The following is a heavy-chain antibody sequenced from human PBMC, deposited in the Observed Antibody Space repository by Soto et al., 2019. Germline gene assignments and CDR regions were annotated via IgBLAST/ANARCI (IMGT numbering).Heavy chain of an antibody. D-gene: IGHD4-17*01. CDR1: GFTFSSYG. CDR2: IWYDGSNK. J-gene: IGHJ5*02. CDR3: AGVFYGDYSNWFDP. V-gene: IGHV3-33*01. Sequence: QVQLVESGGGVVQPGRSLRLSCAASGFTFSSYGMHWVRQAPVKGLEWVAVIWYDGSNKYYADSVKGRFTISRDNSKNTLYLQMNSLRAEDTAVYYCAGVFYGDYSNWFDPWGQGTLVTVSS.